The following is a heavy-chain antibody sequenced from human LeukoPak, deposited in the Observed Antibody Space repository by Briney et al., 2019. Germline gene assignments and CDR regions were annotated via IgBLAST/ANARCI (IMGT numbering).Heavy chain of an antibody. CDR2: MNPNSGNT. V-gene: IGHV1-8*01. Sequence: ASVKVSCKASGYTFTGYDINWVRQATGQGLEWVGWMNPNSGNTGYAQKFQGRVTMTRNTSISTAYMELSSLRSEDTAVYYCARGSVLMVYATHYGMDVWGQGTTVTVSS. J-gene: IGHJ6*02. CDR1: GYTFTGYD. D-gene: IGHD2-8*01. CDR3: ARGSVLMVYATHYGMDV.